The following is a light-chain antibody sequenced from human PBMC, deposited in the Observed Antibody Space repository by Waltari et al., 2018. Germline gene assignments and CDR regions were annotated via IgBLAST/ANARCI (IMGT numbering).Light chain of an antibody. J-gene: IGKJ1*01. CDR3: QQYHSYPWT. CDR2: CVS. Sequence: DIQMTQSPSSLSASVGDRVTITCRASQDISNSLAWFQQKPGKAPKSLMYCVSNLQSGVPSKFSGSGSRTDFTLTISSLQPEDFATHYCQQYHSYPWTFGQGTKVEIK. V-gene: IGKV1-16*02. CDR1: QDISNS.